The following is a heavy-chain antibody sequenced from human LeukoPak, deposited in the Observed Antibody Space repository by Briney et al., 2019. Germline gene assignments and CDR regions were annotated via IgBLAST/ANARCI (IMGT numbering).Heavy chain of an antibody. J-gene: IGHJ6*02. V-gene: IGHV4-34*01. CDR1: GGSFSGYY. CDR3: KGVQLWSTYGMDV. CDR2: INHSGST. D-gene: IGHD5-18*01. Sequence: KPSETLSLTCAVYGGSFSGYYWSWIRQPPGKGLEWIGEINHSGSTNYNPSLKSRVTISVDTSKNQFSLKLSSVTAADTAVYYCKGVQLWSTYGMDVWGQGTTVTVSS.